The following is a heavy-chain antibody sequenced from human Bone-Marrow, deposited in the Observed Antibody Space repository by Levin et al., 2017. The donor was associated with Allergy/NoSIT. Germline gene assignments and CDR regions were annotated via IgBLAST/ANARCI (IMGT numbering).Heavy chain of an antibody. D-gene: IGHD2-8*01. Sequence: AASVKVSCKASGYTFTGYYLHWIRQAPGQSLDWMGWIHPKSGGTHFAQKFEGRVSMTRDTLINTAYMELSALTSDDTAVYYCARDAQLGLYNGYFHYWGQGSLVSVSS. V-gene: IGHV1-2*02. CDR2: IHPKSGGT. J-gene: IGHJ4*02. CDR1: GYTFTGYY. CDR3: ARDAQLGLYNGYFHY.